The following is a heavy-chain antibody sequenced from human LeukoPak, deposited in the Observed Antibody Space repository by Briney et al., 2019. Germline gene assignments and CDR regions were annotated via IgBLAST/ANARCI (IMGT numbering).Heavy chain of an antibody. CDR2: IYYSGST. J-gene: IGHJ6*02. V-gene: IGHV4-59*01. Sequence: SSETLSLTCTVSGGSISSYYWSWIRQPPGKGLEWIGYIYYSGSTNYNPSLKSRVTISVDTSKNQFSLKLSSVTAADTAAYYCARDSSSWTHYYYYGMDVWGQGTTVTVSS. D-gene: IGHD6-13*01. CDR3: ARDSSSWTHYYYYGMDV. CDR1: GGSISSYY.